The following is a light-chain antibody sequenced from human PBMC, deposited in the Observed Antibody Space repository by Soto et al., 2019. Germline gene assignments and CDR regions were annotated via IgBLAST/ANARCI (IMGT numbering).Light chain of an antibody. J-gene: IGKJ1*01. Sequence: DIQMTQSPSSLSANVGDRVTITCRASHDISNFLGCYQQVPGEPPRLLIYATITRQSGVPSRFSGRGSGTDFTLTISNLQPEDVAAYYCQNYDRAQWTFGQGTKVEIK. CDR2: ATI. CDR3: QNYDRAQWT. CDR1: HDISNF. V-gene: IGKV1-27*01.